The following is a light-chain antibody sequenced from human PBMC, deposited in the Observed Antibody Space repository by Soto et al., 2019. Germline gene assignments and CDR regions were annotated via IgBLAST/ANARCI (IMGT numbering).Light chain of an antibody. Sequence: VLTQPPPASRVQGRSGTISCTGTSSDVGGYNYVSWYQQHPGKAPKLMIYEVSNRPSGVPDRFSGSKSGNTASLTVSGLQDEDEADYYCSSYAGSNNYVFGTGTKVTVL. CDR2: EVS. J-gene: IGLJ1*01. CDR1: SSDVGGYNY. V-gene: IGLV2-8*02. CDR3: SSYAGSNNYV.